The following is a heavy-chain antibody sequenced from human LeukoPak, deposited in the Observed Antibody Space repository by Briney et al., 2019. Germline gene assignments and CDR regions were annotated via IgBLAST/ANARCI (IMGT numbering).Heavy chain of an antibody. Sequence: ASVKVSCKASGYTFTSYGISWVRQAPAQGLEWMGWISAYNGNTNYAQKLQGRVTMTTDTSTSTAYMELRSLRSDDTAVYYCARSTGITVAGDFDYWGQGTLVTVSS. CDR1: GYTFTSYG. J-gene: IGHJ4*02. D-gene: IGHD6-19*01. V-gene: IGHV1-18*01. CDR2: ISAYNGNT. CDR3: ARSTGITVAGDFDY.